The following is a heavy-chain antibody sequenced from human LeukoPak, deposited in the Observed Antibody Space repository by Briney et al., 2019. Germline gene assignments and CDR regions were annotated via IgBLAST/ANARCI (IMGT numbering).Heavy chain of an antibody. CDR1: GGTFSSYA. CDR3: ARQLRPGTNLQSWFDP. CDR2: IIPIFGTA. Sequence: GSSVKVSCKASGGTFSSYAISWVRQAPGQGLEWMGGIIPIFGTANYAQKFQGRVTMTRDTSISTAYMELSRLRSDDTAVYYCARQLRPGTNLQSWFDPWGQGTLVTVSS. D-gene: IGHD1-1*01. V-gene: IGHV1-69*05. J-gene: IGHJ5*02.